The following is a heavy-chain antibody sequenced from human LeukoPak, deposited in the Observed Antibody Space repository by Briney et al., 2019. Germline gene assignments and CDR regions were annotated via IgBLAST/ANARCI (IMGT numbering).Heavy chain of an antibody. Sequence: ESGPTLVKPTEALTLTCTVSGFSLSNARMGVSWIRQPPGKALEWLAHIFSNDEKSYSTSLKSRLTISKDTSKSQVVLTMTNMDPVDTATYYCARIEILLRPQRGYYYYYGMDVWGQGTTVTVSS. D-gene: IGHD5-18*01. J-gene: IGHJ6*02. CDR1: GFSLSNARMG. V-gene: IGHV2-26*01. CDR2: IFSNDEK. CDR3: ARIEILLRPQRGYYYYYGMDV.